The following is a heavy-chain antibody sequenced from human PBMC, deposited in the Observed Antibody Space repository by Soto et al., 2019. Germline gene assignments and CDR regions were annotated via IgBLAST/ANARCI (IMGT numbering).Heavy chain of an antibody. Sequence: ASVKVSCKASGYNFINYGISWVRQAPGQGLEWMGWIRVHNGNTNYAQNLQGRVTMTTDTSTSTAYMELRSLRSDDTAVYYCVRDLDGSGSYYTGYWGPGTLVTVSS. V-gene: IGHV1-18*01. CDR3: VRDLDGSGSYYTGY. CDR1: GYNFINYG. J-gene: IGHJ4*02. CDR2: IRVHNGNT. D-gene: IGHD3-10*01.